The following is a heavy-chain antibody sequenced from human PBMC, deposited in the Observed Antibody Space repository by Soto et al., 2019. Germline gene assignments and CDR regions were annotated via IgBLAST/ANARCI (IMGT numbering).Heavy chain of an antibody. D-gene: IGHD6-13*01. CDR2: IYHSGST. CDR3: ARDQYSSSYLASAY. J-gene: IGHJ4*02. V-gene: IGHV4-38-2*02. CDR1: GYSISSGYY. Sequence: PSETLSLTCAVSGYSISSGYYWGWIRQPPGKGLEWIGSIYHSGSTSYNPSLKSRVTISVDTSKNQFSLKLSSVTAADTAVYYCARDQYSSSYLASAYWGQGALVTVSS.